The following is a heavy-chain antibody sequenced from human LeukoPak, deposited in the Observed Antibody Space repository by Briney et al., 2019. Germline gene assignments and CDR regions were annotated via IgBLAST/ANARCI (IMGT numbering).Heavy chain of an antibody. Sequence: PGGSLRLSCAASGFTFSRYGIHWVRQAPGKGLEWVSFIRYDGNNRYYADSMKGRLTISRDNSKNTVYLQMDSLRAEDTAVYYCAKDTKNYYDATGYDEHPYYYMDVWGKGTTVIVSS. CDR1: GFTFSRYG. D-gene: IGHD3-22*01. V-gene: IGHV3-30*02. J-gene: IGHJ6*03. CDR2: IRYDGNNR. CDR3: AKDTKNYYDATGYDEHPYYYMDV.